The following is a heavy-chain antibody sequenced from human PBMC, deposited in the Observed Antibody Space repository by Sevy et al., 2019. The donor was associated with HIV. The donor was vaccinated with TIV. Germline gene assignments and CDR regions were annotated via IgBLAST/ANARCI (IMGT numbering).Heavy chain of an antibody. CDR2: ISYDGSNK. CDR3: ARDFAAAGTYYFDY. CDR1: GFTFSSYG. Sequence: WGSLRLSCAASGFTFSSYGMHWVRQAPGKGLEWVAVISYDGSNKYYADSVKGRFTISRDNSKNTLYLQMNSLRAEDTAVYYCARDFAAAGTYYFDYWGQGTLVTVSS. D-gene: IGHD6-13*01. V-gene: IGHV3-30*03. J-gene: IGHJ4*02.